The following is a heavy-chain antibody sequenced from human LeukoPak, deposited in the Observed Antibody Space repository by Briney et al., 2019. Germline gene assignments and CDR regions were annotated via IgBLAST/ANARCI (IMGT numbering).Heavy chain of an antibody. CDR2: MSSSSGLI. J-gene: IGHJ4*02. V-gene: IGHV3-21*01. D-gene: IGHD1-26*01. CDR1: GFTFSNYA. Sequence: TGGSLRLSCAASGFTFSNYAMNWVRQAPGKGLEWVSSMSSSSGLIYYGDSVKGRFTVSRDNAKRSLYLQMNSLRADDTAVYYCAREFDGSASGAGYWGQGTLVTVSS. CDR3: AREFDGSASGAGY.